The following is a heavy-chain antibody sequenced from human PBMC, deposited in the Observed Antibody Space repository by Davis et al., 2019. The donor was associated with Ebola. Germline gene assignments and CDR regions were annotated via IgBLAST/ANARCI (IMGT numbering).Heavy chain of an antibody. CDR1: GYTFTSYG. J-gene: IGHJ4*02. Sequence: ASVKVSCKASGYTFTSYGISWVRQAPGQGLEWMGWISAYNGNTNYAQKLQGRVTMTRDTSTSTVYMELSRLRSDDTAVYYCARVRIAAAGSITFDYWGQGTLVTVSS. CDR2: ISAYNGNT. CDR3: ARVRIAAAGSITFDY. V-gene: IGHV1-18*01. D-gene: IGHD6-13*01.